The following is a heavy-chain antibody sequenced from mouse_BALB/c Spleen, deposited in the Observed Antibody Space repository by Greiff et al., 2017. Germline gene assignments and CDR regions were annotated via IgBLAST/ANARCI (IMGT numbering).Heavy chain of an antibody. CDR2: IRSKSNNYAT. Sequence: EVQLQESGGGLVQPKGSLKLSCAASGFTFNTYAMNWVRQAPGKGLEWVARIRSKSNNYATYYADSVKDRFTISRDDSQSMLYLQMNNLKTEDTAMYYCVRGYQYYFDYWGQGTTLTVSS. CDR3: VRGYQYYFDY. D-gene: IGHD2-2*01. J-gene: IGHJ2*01. CDR1: GFTFNTYA. V-gene: IGHV10-1*02.